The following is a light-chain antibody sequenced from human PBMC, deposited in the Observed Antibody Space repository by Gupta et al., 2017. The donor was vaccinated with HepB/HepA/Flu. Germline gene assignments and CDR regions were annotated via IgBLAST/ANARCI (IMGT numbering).Light chain of an antibody. J-gene: IGKJ1*01. CDR1: QSIARY. V-gene: IGKV1-39*01. CDR3: QQGFTLPWT. Sequence: DIQMTQSPSSLSASLGDRVTITCRASQSIARYLNWYEKRPGKAPKLLISSASSLQSGVPSRFSGSGSGTVFSLTISSLRSEDSTTYYCQQGFTLPWTFGQGTKVEI. CDR2: SAS.